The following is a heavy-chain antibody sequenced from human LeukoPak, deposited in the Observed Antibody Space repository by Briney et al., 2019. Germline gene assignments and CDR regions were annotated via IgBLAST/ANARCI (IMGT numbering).Heavy chain of an antibody. J-gene: IGHJ4*02. CDR3: ARGGRYYYDSSGPDFDY. Sequence: ASVKVSCKASGYTFTGYYMHWVRQAPGQGLEWMGWMNPNSGNTGYAQKFQGRVTMTRNTSISTAYMELSSLRSEDTAVYYCARGGRYYYDSSGPDFDYWGQGTLVTVSS. CDR1: GYTFTGYY. CDR2: MNPNSGNT. D-gene: IGHD3-22*01. V-gene: IGHV1-8*02.